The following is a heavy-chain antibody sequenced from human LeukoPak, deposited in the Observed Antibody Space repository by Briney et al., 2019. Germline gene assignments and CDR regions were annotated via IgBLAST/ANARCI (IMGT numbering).Heavy chain of an antibody. Sequence: GSLRLSCAASGFTFSSYGMHWVRQAPGKGLEWVAVISYDGSNKYYADSVKGRFTISRDNSKNTLYLQMNSLRAEDTAVYYCAKGDGPYYDFWSGYFSYYYGMDVWGQGTTVTVSS. CDR2: ISYDGSNK. D-gene: IGHD3-3*01. CDR3: AKGDGPYYDFWSGYFSYYYGMDV. V-gene: IGHV3-30*18. CDR1: GFTFSSYG. J-gene: IGHJ6*02.